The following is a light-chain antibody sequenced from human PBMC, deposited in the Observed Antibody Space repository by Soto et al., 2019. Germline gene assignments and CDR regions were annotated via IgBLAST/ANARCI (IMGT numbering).Light chain of an antibody. CDR3: CSYAGSSPSI. Sequence: QSALTQPASVSGSPGQSITISCSGTSRDVGTYNLVSWYQQYPGKAPRLMIYEVTKRPSGVSNRFSGSKSGNTASLTISGLQPEDEADYYCCSYAGSSPSIFGTGTKVTVL. V-gene: IGLV2-23*02. CDR2: EVT. J-gene: IGLJ1*01. CDR1: SRDVGTYNL.